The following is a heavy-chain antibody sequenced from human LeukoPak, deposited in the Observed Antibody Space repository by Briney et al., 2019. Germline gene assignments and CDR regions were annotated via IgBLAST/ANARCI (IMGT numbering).Heavy chain of an antibody. CDR3: ARHPLKAYVSDWFDP. CDR1: GGSISRRSYY. J-gene: IGHJ5*02. V-gene: IGHV4-39*01. D-gene: IGHD3-10*02. CDR2: IFYSGST. Sequence: SETLCLTCTVSGGSISRRSYYCGCLRQPPRNGLEWIASIFYSGSTSHNPSLMTRLTISVDTSKSPFSLRLSSVTATDTAVYFCARHPLKAYVSDWFDPWGQGTLVTVSS.